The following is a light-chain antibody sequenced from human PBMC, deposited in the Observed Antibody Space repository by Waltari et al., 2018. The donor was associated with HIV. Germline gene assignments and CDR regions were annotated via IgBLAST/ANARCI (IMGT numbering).Light chain of an antibody. CDR1: QTISNY. Sequence: DIQMTQSPSSLSASVGDRVVISCRASQTISNYLNWYQQKPGKSPKLLIYSASALISGVPARFSGGGSGTDFTLAINNLQPEDFVTYYCQQSSDTPYTFGLGTKVEIK. CDR3: QQSSDTPYT. J-gene: IGKJ2*01. V-gene: IGKV1-39*01. CDR2: SAS.